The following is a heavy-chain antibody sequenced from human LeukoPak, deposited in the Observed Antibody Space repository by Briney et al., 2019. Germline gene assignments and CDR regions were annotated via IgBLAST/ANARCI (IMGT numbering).Heavy chain of an antibody. J-gene: IGHJ4*02. D-gene: IGHD2-2*01. CDR1: GGSISSSSYY. Sequence: SETLSLTCAVSGGSISSSSYYWGWIRQPPGKGLEWIGSIYYSGSTNYNPSLKSRVTISVDRSKNQFSLKLSSVTAADTAVYYCARDGGYCSSTSCPFDYWGQGTLVTVSS. V-gene: IGHV4-39*07. CDR2: IYYSGST. CDR3: ARDGGYCSSTSCPFDY.